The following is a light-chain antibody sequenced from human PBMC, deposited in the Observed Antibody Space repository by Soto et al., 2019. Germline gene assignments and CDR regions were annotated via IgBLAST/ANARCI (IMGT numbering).Light chain of an antibody. CDR1: QGISNF. Sequence: DIQMTQSPSSLSASVGDRVTITCRASQGISNFLAWYQQEPGKVPKVLISAASTLQSGVPSRFSGSGSGTDFTLTTSSLQPEDVATYYCQKYDTAPFTFGPGTKVDIK. CDR3: QKYDTAPFT. CDR2: AAS. V-gene: IGKV1-27*01. J-gene: IGKJ3*01.